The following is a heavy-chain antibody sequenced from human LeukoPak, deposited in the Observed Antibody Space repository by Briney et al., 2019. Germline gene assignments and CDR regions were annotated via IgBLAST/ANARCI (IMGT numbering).Heavy chain of an antibody. CDR3: ARDRNYGMDV. CDR1: GGSISSYY. J-gene: IGHJ6*02. Sequence: PSETLSLTCTVSGGSISSYYWSWIRQPPGKGLEWIGYIYYSGSTNYNPSLKSRVTISVDTSKNQFSLKLSSVTAADTAVCYSARDRNYGMDVWGQGTTVTVSS. V-gene: IGHV4-59*01. CDR2: IYYSGST.